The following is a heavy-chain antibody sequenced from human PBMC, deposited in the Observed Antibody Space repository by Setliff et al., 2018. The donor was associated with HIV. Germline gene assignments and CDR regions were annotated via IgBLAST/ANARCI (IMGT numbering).Heavy chain of an antibody. CDR2: VNHSGST. CDR1: GDSITSGGYF. J-gene: IGHJ5*02. CDR3: ATYADRESNRFDP. Sequence: ASETLSLTCTVSGDSITSGGYFWTWIRQPPGKGLEWIGEVNHSGSTNYNPSLKSRVTISVDTSKNQFSLKLSSVTAADTAVYYCATYADRESNRFDPWGQGILVTVSS. V-gene: IGHV4-39*01. D-gene: IGHD3-10*01.